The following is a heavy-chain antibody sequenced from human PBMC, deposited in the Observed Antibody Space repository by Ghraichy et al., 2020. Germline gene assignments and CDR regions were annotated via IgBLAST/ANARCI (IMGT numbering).Heavy chain of an antibody. J-gene: IGHJ4*02. CDR3: AKDRGPYQNNYFDY. CDR2: IGGGGTTT. Sequence: WGSLRLSCAASGFTFTSYAMSWVRQAPGKGLEWVSTIGGGGTTTYYAGSVKGRFTISRDNSKNTLYLQMNSLSAEDTALYYCAKDRGPYQNNYFDYWGQGTLVTVSS. V-gene: IGHV3-23*01. CDR1: GFTFTSYA. D-gene: IGHD1-26*01.